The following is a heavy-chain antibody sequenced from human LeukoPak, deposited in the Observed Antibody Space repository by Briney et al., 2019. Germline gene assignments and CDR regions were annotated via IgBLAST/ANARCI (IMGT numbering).Heavy chain of an antibody. J-gene: IGHJ4*02. Sequence: PGGSLRLSCAASGFTFSTYSMHWVRQAPGKGLEWVAVLSDDGTNKYYIDSVKGRFTISRDNSKNTLYLQMSSLRAEDTAVYYCAKDRRHGEIGDYWGQGTLVTVSS. V-gene: IGHV3-30*18. CDR2: LSDDGTNK. CDR1: GFTFSTYS. D-gene: IGHD3-16*01. CDR3: AKDRRHGEIGDY.